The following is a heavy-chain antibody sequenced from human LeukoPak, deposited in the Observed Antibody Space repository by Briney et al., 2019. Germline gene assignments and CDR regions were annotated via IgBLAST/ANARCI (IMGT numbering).Heavy chain of an antibody. V-gene: IGHV1-2*02. D-gene: IGHD4-17*01. J-gene: IGHJ6*02. CDR3: ARDQVHGDYVVFYYYYGMDV. CDR2: INPNSGST. CDR1: GYTFTGYY. Sequence: ASVKVSCKASGYTFTGYYMHWVRQAPGQGLEWMGWINPNSGSTNYAQKFQGRVTMTRDTSISTAYMELSRLRSDDTAVYYCARDQVHGDYVVFYYYYGMDVWGQGTTVTVSS.